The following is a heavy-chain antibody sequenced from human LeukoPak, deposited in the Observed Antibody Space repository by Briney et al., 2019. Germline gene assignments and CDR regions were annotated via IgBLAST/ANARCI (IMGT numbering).Heavy chain of an antibody. J-gene: IGHJ3*02. CDR2: ISSYNGNT. CDR3: ARDYYGSGSYYDMDAFDI. Sequence: APVTVSCKASGYTFVTYGISWVRQAPGQGLEWMGRISSYNGNTEYAQKFQGRVTMTTDTSTSTAYMQVRSLRSDDTAVYYCARDYYGSGSYYDMDAFDIWGQGIMVTVSS. CDR1: GYTFVTYG. V-gene: IGHV1-18*04. D-gene: IGHD3-10*01.